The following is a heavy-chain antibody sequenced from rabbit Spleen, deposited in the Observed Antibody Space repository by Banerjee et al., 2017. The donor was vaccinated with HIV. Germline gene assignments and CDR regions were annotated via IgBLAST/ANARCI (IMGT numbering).Heavy chain of an antibody. J-gene: IGHJ4*01. CDR3: ARDSAGREDFNL. Sequence: QSLEESGGGLVQPEGSLTLTCKASGFSFSSSHYMCWVRQAPGKGLEWIACIYGGVIGSTYYATWAKGRFTISKTSSTTVTLQMTSLTAADTATHFCARDSAGREDFNLWGPGTLVTVS. V-gene: IGHV1S40*01. D-gene: IGHD4-2*01. CDR2: IYGGVIGST. CDR1: GFSFSSSHY.